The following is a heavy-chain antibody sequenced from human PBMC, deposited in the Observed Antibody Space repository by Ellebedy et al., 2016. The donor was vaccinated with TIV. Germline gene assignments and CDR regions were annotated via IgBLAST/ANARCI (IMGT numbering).Heavy chain of an antibody. J-gene: IGHJ4*02. CDR2: ISYSGDVM. Sequence: PGGSLRLSCAASGFTFSGYYMSWFRQAPGKGPEWVSYISYSGDVMYYAASVKGRFTTSRDNAGNSLYLQMNSLRAEDTAVYYCARLGVIAAAGVGDYWGQGTLVIVSS. V-gene: IGHV3-11*01. D-gene: IGHD6-13*01. CDR1: GFTFSGYY. CDR3: ARLGVIAAAGVGDY.